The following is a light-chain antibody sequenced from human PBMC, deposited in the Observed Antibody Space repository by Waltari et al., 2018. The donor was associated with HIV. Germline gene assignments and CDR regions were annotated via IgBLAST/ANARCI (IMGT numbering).Light chain of an antibody. Sequence: QSALTPPRSASRPPGQSVTISCTGPRSDVGGYNYSSWYQQHPGKAPKLVIYDVSKRPSGVPDRFSGSKSANTASLTISGLQAEDEADYYCCSYAGSYTYVFGTGTKVTVL. CDR3: CSYAGSYTYV. V-gene: IGLV2-11*01. J-gene: IGLJ1*01. CDR1: RSDVGGYNY. CDR2: DVS.